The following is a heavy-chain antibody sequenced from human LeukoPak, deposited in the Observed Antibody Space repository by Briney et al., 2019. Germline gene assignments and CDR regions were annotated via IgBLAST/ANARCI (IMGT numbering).Heavy chain of an antibody. CDR3: ARGPGYSSSDGAFDI. D-gene: IGHD6-13*01. J-gene: IGHJ3*02. Sequence: PSETLSHTCAVYGGSFSGYYWSWIRQPPGKGLEWIGEINHSGSTNYNPSLKSRVTISVDTSKNQFSLKLSSVTAADTAVYYCARGPGYSSSDGAFDIWGQGTMVTVSS. CDR2: INHSGST. V-gene: IGHV4-34*01. CDR1: GGSFSGYY.